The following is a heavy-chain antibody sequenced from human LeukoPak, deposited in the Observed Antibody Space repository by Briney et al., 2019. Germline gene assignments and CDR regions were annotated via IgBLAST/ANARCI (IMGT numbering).Heavy chain of an antibody. D-gene: IGHD2/OR15-2a*01. V-gene: IGHV3-48*01. CDR2: ISSSGSAM. Sequence: GGSMRLSCEASGFTFSTYNMNWVRQAPGKGLEWVSYISSSGSAMYYTDSVKGRFTISRDNAKNSLYLQMNSLRAEDTAVYYCARVGNTLQFDYWGQGTLVTVSS. CDR1: GFTFSTYN. J-gene: IGHJ4*02. CDR3: ARVGNTLQFDY.